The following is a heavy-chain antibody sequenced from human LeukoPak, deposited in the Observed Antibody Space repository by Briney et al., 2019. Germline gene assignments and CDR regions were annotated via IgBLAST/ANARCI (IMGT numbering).Heavy chain of an antibody. CDR3: ARVSGDYYASV. J-gene: IGHJ4*02. V-gene: IGHV4-61*02. CDR1: GGSIRGGNYY. Sequence: SETLSLTCTVSGGSIRGGNYYWSWIRQPAGKGLEWIGRIYTSGSTNYNPSLKSRGTISVDTSKNQFSLKLSSVTAADTAVYYCARVSGDYYASVWGQGILVTVSS. D-gene: IGHD1-26*01. CDR2: IYTSGST.